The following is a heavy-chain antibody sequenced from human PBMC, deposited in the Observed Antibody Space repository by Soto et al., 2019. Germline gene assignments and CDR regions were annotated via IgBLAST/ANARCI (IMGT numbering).Heavy chain of an antibody. J-gene: IGHJ6*02. CDR2: INPTGGST. CDR3: AVRDPLSGHGDYVSQPGSYYYYYGMDV. D-gene: IGHD4-17*01. CDR1: EYTFTSYY. V-gene: IGHV1-46*01. Sequence: QVQLVQSGAEVKKPGASVKVSCKASEYTFTSYYMHWVRQAPGQGLEWMGTINPTGGSTRYAQKFQGRVTMTRDTSTSTVYMELSSLRSEDTAVYYCAVRDPLSGHGDYVSQPGSYYYYYGMDVWGQGTTVTVSS.